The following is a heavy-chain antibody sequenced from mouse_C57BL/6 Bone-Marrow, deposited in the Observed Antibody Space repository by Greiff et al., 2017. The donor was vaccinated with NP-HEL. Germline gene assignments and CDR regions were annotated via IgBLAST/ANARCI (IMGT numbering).Heavy chain of an antibody. CDR2: IHPNSGST. V-gene: IGHV1-64*01. CDR3: ARSRGNYVGYFDY. J-gene: IGHJ2*01. Sequence: QVQLQQPGAELVKPGASVKLSCKASGYTFTSYWMHWVKQRPGQGLEWIAMIHPNSGSTNYNEKFKSKATLTVDKSSSTAYMQLSSLTSEDSAVYYCARSRGNYVGYFDYWGQGTTLTVSS. CDR1: GYTFTSYW. D-gene: IGHD2-1*01.